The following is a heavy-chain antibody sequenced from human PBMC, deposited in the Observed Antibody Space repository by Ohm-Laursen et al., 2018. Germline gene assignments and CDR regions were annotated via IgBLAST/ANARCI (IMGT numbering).Heavy chain of an antibody. V-gene: IGHV3-7*01. CDR1: GFTFSTYW. CDR3: AREYSGRDYFDY. CDR2: INQAGSEK. D-gene: IGHD3-10*01. J-gene: IGHJ4*02. Sequence: GSLRLSCAASGFTFSTYWMSWVRQAPGKGLEWVANINQAGSEKYYVDSVKGRFTISRDNAKNSLYLQMNSLRAEDTAVYYCAREYSGRDYFDYWGQGTLVTVSS.